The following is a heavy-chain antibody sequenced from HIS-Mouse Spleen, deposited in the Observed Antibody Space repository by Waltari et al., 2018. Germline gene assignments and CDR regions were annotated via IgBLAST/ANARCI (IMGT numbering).Heavy chain of an antibody. CDR2: IYYSGST. D-gene: IGHD6-13*01. CDR1: GGSISSSSYY. V-gene: IGHV4-39*07. J-gene: IGHJ2*01. CDR3: AREIPYSSSWYDWYFDL. Sequence: QLQLQESGPGLVKPSATPSLTCTVSGGSISSSSYYWGWIRQPPGKGLEWIGSIYYSGSTYYNPSLKSRVTISVDTSKNQFSLKLSSVTAADTAVYYCAREIPYSSSWYDWYFDLWGRGTLVTVSS.